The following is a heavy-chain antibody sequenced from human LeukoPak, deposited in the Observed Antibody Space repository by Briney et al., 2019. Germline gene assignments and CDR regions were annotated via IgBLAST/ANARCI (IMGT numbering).Heavy chain of an antibody. V-gene: IGHV1-18*01. CDR1: GYTFTSYG. CDR3: ARVGTTVTTYYYGMDV. D-gene: IGHD4-17*01. Sequence: ASVKVSCKASGYTFTSYGISWVRQAPGQGLEWMGWISAYNGNTNYAQKLQGRVTMTTDTSTSTAYMELRGLRSDDTAVYYCARVGTTVTTYYYGMDVWGQGTTVTVSS. CDR2: ISAYNGNT. J-gene: IGHJ6*02.